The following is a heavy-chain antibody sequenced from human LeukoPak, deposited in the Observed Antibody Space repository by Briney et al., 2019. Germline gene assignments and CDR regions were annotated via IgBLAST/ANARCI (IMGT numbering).Heavy chain of an antibody. J-gene: IGHJ4*02. V-gene: IGHV3-23*01. CDR3: ALNPQSEYGSYFDY. D-gene: IGHD6-6*01. CDR1: GFTFSSYA. Sequence: GGSLRLSCAASGFTFSSYAMSWVRQAPGKGLEWVSAISGSGGSTYYADSVKGRFTISRDNSKNTLYLQMNSLRAEDTAVYYCALNPQSEYGSYFDYWGQGTLVTVSS. CDR2: ISGSGGST.